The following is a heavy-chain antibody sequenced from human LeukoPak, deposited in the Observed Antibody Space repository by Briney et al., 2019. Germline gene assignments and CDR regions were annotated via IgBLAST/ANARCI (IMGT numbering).Heavy chain of an antibody. CDR1: GGSFSGYY. Sequence: SETLSLTCAVYGGSFSGYYWSWIRQPPGKGLEWIGEINHSGSTNYNPSLKSRVTISVDTSKNQFSLKLSSVTAADTAVYYCARGSGDSRGYYFDYWGQGTLVTVSS. CDR2: INHSGST. CDR3: ARGSGDSRGYYFDY. V-gene: IGHV4-34*01. J-gene: IGHJ4*02. D-gene: IGHD3-22*01.